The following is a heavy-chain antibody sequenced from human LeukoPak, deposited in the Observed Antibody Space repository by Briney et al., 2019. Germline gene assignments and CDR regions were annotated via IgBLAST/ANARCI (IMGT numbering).Heavy chain of an antibody. CDR3: ARRLRFTYYYYMDV. V-gene: IGHV4-59*11. D-gene: IGHD4-17*01. CDR1: GGSISSHY. CDR2: IYYSGST. Sequence: SETLSLTWTVYGGSISSHYWGWIRQPRGEGRGWSGYIYYSGSTNFNPSLTSRVTISVDSSKNRFSLNLSSVTAADTAVYYCARRLRFTYYYYMDVWGKGTTVTVSS. J-gene: IGHJ6*03.